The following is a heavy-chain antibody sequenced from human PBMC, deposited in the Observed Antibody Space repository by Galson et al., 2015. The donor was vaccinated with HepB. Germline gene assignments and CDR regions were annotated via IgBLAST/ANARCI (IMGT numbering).Heavy chain of an antibody. V-gene: IGHV1-69*04. CDR3: ARARGYGSGSYKRVNYYGMDV. CDR1: GGTFSSYA. CDR2: IIPILGIA. J-gene: IGHJ6*02. Sequence: SVKVSCKASGGTFSSYAISWVRQAPGQGLEWMGRIIPILGIANYAQKFQGRVTITADKSTSTAYMELSSLRSEDTAVYYCARARGYGSGSYKRVNYYGMDVWGQGTTVTVSS. D-gene: IGHD3-10*01.